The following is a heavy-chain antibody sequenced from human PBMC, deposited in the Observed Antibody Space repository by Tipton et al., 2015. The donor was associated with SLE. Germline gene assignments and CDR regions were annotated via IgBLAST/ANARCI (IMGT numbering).Heavy chain of an antibody. Sequence: SLRLSCTTSGFQFGNFPMTWVRQAPGKGLEWVGFIRSKAYGGTTEYAASVKGRFTISRDDSKSIAYLQMNSLKTEDTAVYYCYTVYYDSRGHRFEYWGQGTLVTVSS. D-gene: IGHD3-22*01. CDR3: YTVYYDSRGHRFEY. V-gene: IGHV3-49*02. J-gene: IGHJ4*02. CDR2: IRSKAYGGTT. CDR1: GFQFGNFP.